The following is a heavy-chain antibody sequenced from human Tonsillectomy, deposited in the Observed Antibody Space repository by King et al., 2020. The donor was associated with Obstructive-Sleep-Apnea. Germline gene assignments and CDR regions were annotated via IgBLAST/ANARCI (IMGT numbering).Heavy chain of an antibody. Sequence: LQLQESGPGLVKPSETLSLTCTVSGGSISGSTYYWGWIRQPPGKGLEWIGSIYYSGNTYYNPSLKSRVTISVDTSKNQFSLRLSSLTAAATAVYYCARDISAAGNWFDPWGQGTLVTVSS. D-gene: IGHD6-13*01. J-gene: IGHJ5*02. V-gene: IGHV4-39*07. CDR3: ARDISAAGNWFDP. CDR2: IYYSGNT. CDR1: GGSISGSTYY.